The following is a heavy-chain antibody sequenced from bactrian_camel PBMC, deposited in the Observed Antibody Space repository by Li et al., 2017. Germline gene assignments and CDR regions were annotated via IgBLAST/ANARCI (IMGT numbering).Heavy chain of an antibody. CDR3: AAELDFGFCSSLLFSS. V-gene: IGHV3S53*01. D-gene: IGHD2*01. CDR1: RNDRSNYC. J-gene: IGHJ4*01. CDR2: IDRNGRT. Sequence: HVQLVESGGGSVQPGGSLMLSCEVSRNDRSNYCLAWSRQAPGKEREGVASIDRNGRTYYLDSVKGRFTISQDNAKNSLYLQMNSLKPEDTGIYYCAAELDFGFCSSLLFSSWGQGTQVTVS.